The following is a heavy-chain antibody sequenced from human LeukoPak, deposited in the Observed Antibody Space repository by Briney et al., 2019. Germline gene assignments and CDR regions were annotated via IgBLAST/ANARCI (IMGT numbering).Heavy chain of an antibody. CDR2: ISGGGGMT. CDR1: GFTLDDYG. J-gene: IGHJ4*02. V-gene: IGHV3-43*02. Sequence: GGSLRLSCGGSGFTLDDYGMHWVRQGPGKGVEWVSVISGGGGMTHYADSVKGRFTISRDKRKNSLYLQMNSLRIEDSAFYSCAQAAPYSVRVFDCWGQGTLVTVSS. CDR3: AQAAPYSVRVFDC. D-gene: IGHD5/OR15-5a*01.